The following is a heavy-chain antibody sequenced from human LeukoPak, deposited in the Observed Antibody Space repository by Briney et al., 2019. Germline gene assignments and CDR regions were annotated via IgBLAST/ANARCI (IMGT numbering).Heavy chain of an antibody. J-gene: IGHJ3*02. Sequence: GGSLRLSCAASGFTFNNAWMSWVRQAPGKGLEWVGRIKSKADGGTTDYAAPVKGRFTISRDDSKNTLYLQMNSLKTEDTAVYYCTTSDCSSTSCYTGDAFDIWGQGTMVTVSS. V-gene: IGHV3-15*01. CDR3: TTSDCSSTSCYTGDAFDI. CDR1: GFTFNNAW. CDR2: IKSKADGGTT. D-gene: IGHD2-2*02.